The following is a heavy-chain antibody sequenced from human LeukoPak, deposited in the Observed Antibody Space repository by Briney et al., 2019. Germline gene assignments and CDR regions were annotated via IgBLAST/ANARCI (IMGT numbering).Heavy chain of an antibody. CDR3: KADYYGSGSLRALIDY. J-gene: IGHJ4*02. V-gene: IGHV3-11*01. CDR1: GFTVSSNY. D-gene: IGHD3-10*01. CDR2: ISSSGSTI. Sequence: EGSLRLSCAASGFTVSSNYMSWVRQAPGKGLEWVSYISSSGSTIYYADSVKGRFTISRDNAKNSLYLQMNSLRAEDTAVYYCKADYYGSGSLRALIDYWGQGTLVTVSS.